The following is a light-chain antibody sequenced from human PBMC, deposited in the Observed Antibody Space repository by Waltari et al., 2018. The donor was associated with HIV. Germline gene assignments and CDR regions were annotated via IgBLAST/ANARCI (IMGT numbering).Light chain of an antibody. CDR1: QSILSTACHRHY. Sequence: DIVMSQSPDSLAVSLGERATINCTSSQSILSTACHRHYLAWYQQRPEQAPNLLIYLAASRESGVPGRFRGSGSGTDFTLTINSLQAEDVAVYYCQQYYDDPYTFGQGTKLDI. CDR2: LAA. V-gene: IGKV4-1*01. J-gene: IGKJ2*01. CDR3: QQYYDDPYT.